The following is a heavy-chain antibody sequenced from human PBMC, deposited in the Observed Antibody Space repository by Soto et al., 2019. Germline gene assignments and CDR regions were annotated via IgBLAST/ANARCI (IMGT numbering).Heavy chain of an antibody. CDR2: IIPIFGTA. J-gene: IGHJ6*02. CDR1: GGTFSSYA. CDR3: ARDQGEWFGESYYYYGMDV. Sequence: GASVKVSCKASGGTFSSYAVSWVRQAPGQGLEWMGGIIPIFGTANYAQKFQGRVTITADESTSTAYMELSSLRSEDTAVYYCARDQGEWFGESYYYYGMDVWGQGITVTVSS. V-gene: IGHV1-69*13. D-gene: IGHD3-10*01.